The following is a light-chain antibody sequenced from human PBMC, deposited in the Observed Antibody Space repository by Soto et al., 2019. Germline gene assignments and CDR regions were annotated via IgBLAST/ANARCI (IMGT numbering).Light chain of an antibody. V-gene: IGLV1-36*01. J-gene: IGLJ2*01. CDR3: QSYGSTLSGSL. CDR2: YDD. CDR1: SSNIGDNP. Sequence: QSVLTQSPSVSEAPRQRVTITCSGSSSNIGDNPVNWYQQLPGKAPKLLIYYDDLLASGVSDRFSGSKSGTSASLAISGLQSEDEADYYCQSYGSTLSGSLFGGGTKLTVL.